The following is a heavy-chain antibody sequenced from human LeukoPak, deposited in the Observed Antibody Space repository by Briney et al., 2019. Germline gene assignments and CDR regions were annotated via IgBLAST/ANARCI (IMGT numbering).Heavy chain of an antibody. CDR3: AKAYSSRGGSFDY. V-gene: IGHV3-9*01. D-gene: IGHD3-22*01. Sequence: GGSLRLSCVASGFTFDDYAIHWVRQAPGKGLQWVSGISWNSGSIGYADSVKGRFTISRDNAKNSLYLQMNSLRAEDTAFYYCAKAYSSRGGSFDYWGQGTLVTVSS. CDR1: GFTFDDYA. J-gene: IGHJ4*02. CDR2: ISWNSGSI.